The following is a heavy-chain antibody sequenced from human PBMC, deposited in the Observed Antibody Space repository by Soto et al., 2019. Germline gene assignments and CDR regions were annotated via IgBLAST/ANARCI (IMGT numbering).Heavy chain of an antibody. CDR1: GFTLSSYW. Sequence: GGSLRLSCAGSGFTLSSYWMSWVRQAPGKGLEWVANINHDGSEKYYLDSVKGRFTISRDNAKNSLYLQMNSLRAEDTALYYCARNYWAVTWFDPWGQGTLVTVSS. D-gene: IGHD2-15*01. CDR2: INHDGSEK. J-gene: IGHJ5*02. V-gene: IGHV3-7*05. CDR3: ARNYWAVTWFDP.